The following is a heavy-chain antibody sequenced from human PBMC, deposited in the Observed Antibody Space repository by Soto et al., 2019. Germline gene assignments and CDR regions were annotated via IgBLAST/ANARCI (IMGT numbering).Heavy chain of an antibody. CDR1: GFTFSSYS. CDR3: ARDSYYGSGSYYNVYYMDV. CDR2: ISSSSSYI. V-gene: IGHV3-21*01. D-gene: IGHD3-10*01. J-gene: IGHJ6*03. Sequence: GGSLRLSCAASGFTFSSYSMNWVRQAPGKGLEWVSSISSSSSYIYYADSVKGRFTISRDNAKNSLYLQMNSLRAEDTAVYYCARDSYYGSGSYYNVYYMDVWGKGTTVTVSS.